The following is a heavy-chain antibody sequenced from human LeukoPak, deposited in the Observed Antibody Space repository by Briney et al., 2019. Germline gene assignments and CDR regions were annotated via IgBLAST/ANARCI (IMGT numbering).Heavy chain of an antibody. Sequence: SETLSLTCAVYGGSFSGYYWSWIRQPPGKGLEWIGEINHSGSTNYNPSLKSRVTISVDTSKNQFSLKLSSVTAADTAVYYCARQTGYDSMRWYYYYYMDVWGKGTTVTISS. CDR2: INHSGST. J-gene: IGHJ6*03. CDR3: ARQTGYDSMRWYYYYYMDV. D-gene: IGHD5-12*01. V-gene: IGHV4-34*01. CDR1: GGSFSGYY.